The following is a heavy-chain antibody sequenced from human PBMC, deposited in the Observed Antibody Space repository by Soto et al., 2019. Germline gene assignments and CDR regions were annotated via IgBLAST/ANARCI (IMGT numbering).Heavy chain of an antibody. CDR2: INPYSGNT. J-gene: IGHJ4*02. CDR3: AREIDRGYAREFDY. D-gene: IGHD2-2*01. Sequence: ASVKVSCKTSGYTFSSHGISWVRQAPGQGPEWLGWINPYSGNTHFAQKVQGRVTLTPDTSTSTAYMELRSLTSDDTAMYYCAREIDRGYAREFDYWGLGTLVTVSS. V-gene: IGHV1-18*04. CDR1: GYTFSSHG.